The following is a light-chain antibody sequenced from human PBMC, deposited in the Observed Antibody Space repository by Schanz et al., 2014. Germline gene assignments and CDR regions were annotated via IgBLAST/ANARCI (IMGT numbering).Light chain of an antibody. CDR2: DVT. CDR1: SSDVGGYNY. CDR3: SSYAGANTLV. J-gene: IGLJ2*01. V-gene: IGLV2-8*01. Sequence: QSVLTQPPSASGSPGQSVTISCTGTSSDVGGYNYVSWYQQHPGKAPKLMIFDVTRRPSGVPDRFSGSKSDNTASLTVSGLQAEDEADYYCSSYAGANTLVFGGGTKLTVL.